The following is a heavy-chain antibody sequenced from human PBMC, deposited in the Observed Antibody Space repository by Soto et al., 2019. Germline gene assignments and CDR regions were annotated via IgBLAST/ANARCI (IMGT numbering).Heavy chain of an antibody. CDR1: GFTFSSYW. CDR2: INTDGSSR. CDR3: VRDFYDYGGNLDS. V-gene: IGHV3-74*01. D-gene: IGHD4-17*01. Sequence: EVQLVESGGGLVQPGGSLRLSCAASGFTFSSYWMHWVRQPPGKGLVWVSRINTDGSSRTYAESVKGRFTISRDNAKNTLYLQMNSLRAEDTALYYCVRDFYDYGGNLDSWGQGALVTVSS. J-gene: IGHJ4*02.